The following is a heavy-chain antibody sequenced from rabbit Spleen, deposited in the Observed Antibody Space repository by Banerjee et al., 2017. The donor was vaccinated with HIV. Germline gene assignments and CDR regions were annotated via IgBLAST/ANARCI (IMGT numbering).Heavy chain of an antibody. D-gene: IGHD1-1*01. CDR1: GVSFSISSY. CDR3: ARDTSSSFSSYGMDL. CDR2: IDAGSSGFT. Sequence: QSLEESGGGLVKPGGTLTLTCTASGVSFSISSYMCWVRQAPGKGLEWIACIDAGSSGFTYFATWAKGRFTISKTSSTTATLQMTRLTAADTATYFCARDTSSSFSSYGMDLWGQGTLVTVS. V-gene: IGHV1S40*01. J-gene: IGHJ6*01.